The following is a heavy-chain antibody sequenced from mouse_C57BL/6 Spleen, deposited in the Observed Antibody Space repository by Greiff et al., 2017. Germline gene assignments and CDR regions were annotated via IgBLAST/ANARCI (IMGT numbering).Heavy chain of an antibody. D-gene: IGHD1-1*01. CDR3: AGERLYYCGSYFDY. CDR1: GFTFSDYY. Sequence: EVKLMESGGGLVQPGGSLKLSCAASGFTFSDYYMYWVRQTPEQRLEWVAYISNGGGSTYYPDTVKGRFTISRDNAKNTLYLQVSRLKSEDTAMYYWAGERLYYCGSYFDYWGQGTTLTVSS. J-gene: IGHJ2*01. CDR2: ISNGGGST. V-gene: IGHV5-12*01.